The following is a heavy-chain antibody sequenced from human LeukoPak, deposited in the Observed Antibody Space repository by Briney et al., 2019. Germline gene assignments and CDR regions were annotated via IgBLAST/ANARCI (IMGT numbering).Heavy chain of an antibody. V-gene: IGHV4-39*01. CDR2: IYYSGST. Sequence: SETLSLTCTVSGGSISSSSYYWGWIRQPPGKGLEWIGSIYYSGSTYYNPSLKSRVTISVDTSKNQFSLKLSSVTAADTAVYYCARRAGRPELRIDYWGQGTLVTVSS. D-gene: IGHD1-26*01. CDR1: GGSISSSSYY. J-gene: IGHJ4*02. CDR3: ARRAGRPELRIDY.